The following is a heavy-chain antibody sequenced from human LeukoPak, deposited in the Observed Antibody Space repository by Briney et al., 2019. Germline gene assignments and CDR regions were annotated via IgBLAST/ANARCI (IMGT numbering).Heavy chain of an antibody. V-gene: IGHV4-39*01. CDR3: ARVVEIAVAVAYYYYMDV. D-gene: IGHD6-19*01. J-gene: IGHJ6*03. Sequence: SETLSLTCTVSGGSISSSSYYWGWIRQPPGKGLEWIGSTYYSGSTYYNPSLKSRVTISVDTSKNQFSLKLSSVTAADTAVYYCARVVEIAVAVAYYYYMDVWGKGTTVTVSS. CDR2: TYYSGST. CDR1: GGSISSSSYY.